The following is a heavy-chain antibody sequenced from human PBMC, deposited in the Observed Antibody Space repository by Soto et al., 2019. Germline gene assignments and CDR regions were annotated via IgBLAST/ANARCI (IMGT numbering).Heavy chain of an antibody. V-gene: IGHV4-30-2*01. CDR1: GGSISSGGYS. Sequence: PSETLSLACAVSGGSISSGGYSWSWIRQPPGKGLEWIGYIYHSGSTYYNPSLKSRVTISVDRSKNQFSLKLSSVTAADTAVYYCASQPIRVAAAGTLTSWFDPWGQGTLVTVSS. CDR3: ASQPIRVAAAGTLTSWFDP. CDR2: IYHSGST. J-gene: IGHJ5*02. D-gene: IGHD6-13*01.